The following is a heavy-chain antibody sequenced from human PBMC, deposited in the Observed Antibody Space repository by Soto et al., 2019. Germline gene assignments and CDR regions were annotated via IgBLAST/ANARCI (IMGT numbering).Heavy chain of an antibody. CDR1: GYSISSGYY. Sequence: SETLSLTCAVSGYSISSGYYWGWIRQPPGKGLEWIGSIYHSGSTYYNPSLKSRVTISVDTSKNQFSLKLSSVSAADTAVYYCARARYDFWIIGVVFDPWGQGTLVTVPS. CDR2: IYHSGST. CDR3: ARARYDFWIIGVVFDP. V-gene: IGHV4-38-2*01. J-gene: IGHJ5*02. D-gene: IGHD3-3*01.